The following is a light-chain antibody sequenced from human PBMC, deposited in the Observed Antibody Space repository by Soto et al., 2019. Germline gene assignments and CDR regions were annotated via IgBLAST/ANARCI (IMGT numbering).Light chain of an antibody. CDR3: CSFAGGYTYV. CDR1: SSDVGGCNY. V-gene: IGLV2-11*01. CDR2: DVS. J-gene: IGLJ1*01. Sequence: QSVLTQPRSVSGSPGQSVTISCTGTSSDVGGCNYVSWYQQHPGKAPKLMIYDVSKRPSGVPDRFSGSKSGNTASLTISGLQAEDEADFYCCSFAGGYTYVFGPGTKVTVL.